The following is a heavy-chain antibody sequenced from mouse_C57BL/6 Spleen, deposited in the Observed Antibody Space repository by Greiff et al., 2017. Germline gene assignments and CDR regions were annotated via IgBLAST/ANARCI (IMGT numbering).Heavy chain of an antibody. J-gene: IGHJ3*01. CDR1: GYTFTSYW. CDR2: IDPSDSET. CDR3: AREDYYGSSFAY. D-gene: IGHD1-1*01. Sequence: QVQLQQPGAELVRPGSSVKLSCKASGYTFTSYWMHWVKQRPIQGLEWIGNIDPSDSETHYNQKFKDKATLTVDKSSSPAYMQLSSLTSEDSAVYYCAREDYYGSSFAYWGQGTLVTVSA. V-gene: IGHV1-52*01.